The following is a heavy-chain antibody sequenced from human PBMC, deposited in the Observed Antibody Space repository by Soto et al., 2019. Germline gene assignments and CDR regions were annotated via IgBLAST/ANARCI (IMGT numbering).Heavy chain of an antibody. Sequence: QVQLQESGPGLVKPSQTLSLTCTVSGGSISSGDYYWSWIRQPPGKGLEWIGYIYYSGSTYYNPSLKSRVTISVDTSKNQFALKLSSVTAADTAVYYCARVGYSSSWYSYFAYWGQGTLVTVAS. CDR1: GGSISSGDYY. CDR3: ARVGYSSSWYSYFAY. CDR2: IYYSGST. J-gene: IGHJ4*02. V-gene: IGHV4-30-4*01. D-gene: IGHD6-13*01.